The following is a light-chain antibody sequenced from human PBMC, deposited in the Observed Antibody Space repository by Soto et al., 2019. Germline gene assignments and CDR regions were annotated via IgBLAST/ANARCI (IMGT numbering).Light chain of an antibody. Sequence: ELVLAQSPATVSLSPGERATLSCRASQSVSTNLVWYQQKPGQAPRLLLYDASKRVTGIPARFSGSGSGTDFAPTISSLEPEDFAVYYCQQRSNWRSGSFGGGTRVEIK. CDR3: QQRSNWRSGS. J-gene: IGKJ4*01. CDR1: QSVSTN. CDR2: DAS. V-gene: IGKV3-11*01.